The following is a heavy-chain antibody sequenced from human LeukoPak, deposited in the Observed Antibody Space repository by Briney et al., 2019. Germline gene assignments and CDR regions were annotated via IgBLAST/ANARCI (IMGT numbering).Heavy chain of an antibody. CDR1: GYTFTDYY. CDR3: ARDGIYSRDFDAFDI. Sequence: ASVTVSCTASGYTFTDYYLHWVRQAPGQGLEWMGWISPNSGGTNYAQKFQGRVTMTRDTSISTAYMELSSLRSDDTAVYYCARDGIYSRDFDAFDIWGQGTMVTVSS. J-gene: IGHJ3*02. D-gene: IGHD6-13*01. V-gene: IGHV1-2*02. CDR2: ISPNSGGT.